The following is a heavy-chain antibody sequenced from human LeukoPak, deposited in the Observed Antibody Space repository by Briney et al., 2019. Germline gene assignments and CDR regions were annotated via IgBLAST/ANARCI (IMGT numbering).Heavy chain of an antibody. V-gene: IGHV4-61*02. J-gene: IGHJ4*02. Sequence: SETLSLTCNVSGGSISSGSYYWSWIRQPAGKGLEWIGRIYTSGSTNYNPSLKSRVTISVDTSKNQFSLKLSSVTAADTAVYYCARAKWSGNHIDYWGQGTLVTVSS. D-gene: IGHD3-3*01. CDR1: GGSISSGSYY. CDR3: ARAKWSGNHIDY. CDR2: IYTSGST.